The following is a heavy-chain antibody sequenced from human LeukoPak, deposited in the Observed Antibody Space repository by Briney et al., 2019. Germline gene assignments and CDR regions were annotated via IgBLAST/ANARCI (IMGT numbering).Heavy chain of an antibody. D-gene: IGHD4-23*01. J-gene: IGHJ5*02. CDR1: GGSISTSNYY. CDR3: ARGRTVAFDP. Sequence: SETLSLTCTVSGGSISTSNYYWGWIRQPPGKGLEWIGNIFYSGSTYYSPSLKSRVTISVDTSKNQFSLKLSSVTAADTAVYYCARGRTVAFDPWGQGTLVTVSS. V-gene: IGHV4-39*07. CDR2: IFYSGST.